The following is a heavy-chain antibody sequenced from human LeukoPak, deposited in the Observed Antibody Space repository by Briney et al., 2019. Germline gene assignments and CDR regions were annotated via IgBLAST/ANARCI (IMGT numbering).Heavy chain of an antibody. CDR2: INPRVGST. CDR3: ARDGTYYYDSSGYLSNWFDP. V-gene: IGHV1-46*01. J-gene: IGHJ5*02. Sequence: GASVKVSCKASGYTFTSYYMHWVRLAPGQGLGWMGIINPRVGSTSYAQKFQGRVTVTRDTSTSTVYMELSSLRSEDTAVYYCARDGTYYYDSSGYLSNWFDPWGQGTLVTVSS. CDR1: GYTFTSYY. D-gene: IGHD3-22*01.